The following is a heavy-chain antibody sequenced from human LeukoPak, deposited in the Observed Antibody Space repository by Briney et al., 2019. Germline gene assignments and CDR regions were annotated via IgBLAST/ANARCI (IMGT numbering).Heavy chain of an antibody. D-gene: IGHD1-26*01. CDR3: ARDGGSYPYYFDY. CDR1: GFTFRSYS. CDR2: ISSGNIYI. V-gene: IGHV3-21*01. Sequence: GGSLRLSCAASGFTFRSYSMNWVRQAPGKGLVWVSSISSGNIYIYYVDSVKGRFTVSRGNAKNSLYLQMNSLRAEDTAVYYCARDGGSYPYYFDYWGQGTLVTVSS. J-gene: IGHJ4*02.